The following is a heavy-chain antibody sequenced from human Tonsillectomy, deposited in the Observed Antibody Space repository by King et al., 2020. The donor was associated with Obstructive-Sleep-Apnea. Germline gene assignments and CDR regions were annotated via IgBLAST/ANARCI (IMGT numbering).Heavy chain of an antibody. J-gene: IGHJ4*02. D-gene: IGHD4-11*01. Sequence: VQLVESGGGLVQPGGSLRLSCAASGFTFSSYDMHWVRQVTGKGLEWVSAIGTAGDTYYPGSVKGRFTISRENAKNSLYLHMNNLGAGDTAVYYCTRDVTFDYWGQGTLVTVSS. CDR3: TRDVTFDY. CDR2: IGTAGDT. V-gene: IGHV3-13*01. CDR1: GFTFSSYD.